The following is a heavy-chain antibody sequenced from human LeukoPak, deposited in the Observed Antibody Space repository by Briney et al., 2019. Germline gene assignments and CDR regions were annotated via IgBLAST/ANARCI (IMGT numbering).Heavy chain of an antibody. V-gene: IGHV3-7*01. D-gene: IGHD5-24*01. Sequence: PGGSLRLSCAVSGFTFSNYWMSWVRQAPGKGLEWVANIKQDGSEKYYVDSVKGRFTVSRDNAKNSLFLQMNSLRAEDTAVYYCARDGDLGATITGAFDIWGQGTMVTVSS. CDR2: IKQDGSEK. CDR3: ARDGDLGATITGAFDI. CDR1: GFTFSNYW. J-gene: IGHJ3*02.